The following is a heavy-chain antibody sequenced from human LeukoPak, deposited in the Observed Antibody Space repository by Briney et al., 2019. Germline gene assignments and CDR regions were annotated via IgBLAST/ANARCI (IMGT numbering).Heavy chain of an antibody. J-gene: IGHJ4*02. V-gene: IGHV3-72*01. CDR3: TRHYFSD. D-gene: IGHD2-15*01. Sequence: GGSLRLSCAASEFTISDHYMDWVRQAPGKGLEWVGRTSNKADSYTTYYAASVKGRFTISRDDSKNLLYLNMKSLKAEDTAVYYCTRHYFSDWGQGTLVTVSS. CDR1: EFTISDHY. CDR2: TSNKADSYTT.